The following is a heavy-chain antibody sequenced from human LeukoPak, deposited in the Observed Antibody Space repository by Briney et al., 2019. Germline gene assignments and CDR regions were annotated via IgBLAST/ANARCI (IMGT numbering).Heavy chain of an antibody. CDR1: GFTFSSYW. J-gene: IGHJ4*02. D-gene: IGHD2/OR15-2a*01. CDR3: ARFFYDGGPFDY. Sequence: GGSLRLSCAASGFTFSSYWISWVRQAPGKGLEWVANIKQDGSEKYYVDSVKGRFTISRDNAKNSLYLQMNSLRAEDTAVYYCARFFYDGGPFDYWGQGTLVTVSS. CDR2: IKQDGSEK. V-gene: IGHV3-7*01.